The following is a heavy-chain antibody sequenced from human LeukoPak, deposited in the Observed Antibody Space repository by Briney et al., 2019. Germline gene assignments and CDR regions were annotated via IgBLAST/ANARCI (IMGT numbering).Heavy chain of an antibody. CDR3: ARDQIGVGAAAY. Sequence: ASVKVSCKASGYTFTSYGISWVRQAPGQGLEWMGWISAYNGNTNYAQKFQGRVTITRDTSASTAYMELSSLRSEDTALYYCARDQIGVGAAAYWGQGTLVTVSS. CDR1: GYTFTSYG. J-gene: IGHJ4*02. CDR2: ISAYNGNT. D-gene: IGHD6-13*01. V-gene: IGHV1-18*01.